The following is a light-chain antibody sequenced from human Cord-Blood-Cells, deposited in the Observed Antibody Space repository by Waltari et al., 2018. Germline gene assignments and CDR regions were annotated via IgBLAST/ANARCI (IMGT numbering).Light chain of an antibody. CDR3: NSRDSSGNHYV. CDR1: SRRSNF. V-gene: IGLV3-19*01. J-gene: IGLJ1*01. Sequence: SSEMTHDLAVSVPLGQTVRIICSGASRRSNFASWYKQKPGQAPVLVIYGKNNRPSGIPDRFSGSSSGNTASLTITGAQAEDEADYYCNSRDSSGNHYVFGTGTKVTVL. CDR2: GKN.